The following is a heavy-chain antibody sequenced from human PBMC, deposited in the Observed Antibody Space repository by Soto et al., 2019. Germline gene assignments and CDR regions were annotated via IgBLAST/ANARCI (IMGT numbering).Heavy chain of an antibody. V-gene: IGHV1-69*13. CDR3: ARDFYSIKGCMDV. D-gene: IGHD4-4*01. Sequence: SVKVSCKASGGAFSSYAISWVRQAPGQGLEWMGGIIPIFGTANYAQKFQGRVTITADESTGTAYMELSSLRSEDTAVYYCARDFYSIKGCMDVWGQGTTVTVSS. CDR1: GGAFSSYA. CDR2: IIPIFGTA. J-gene: IGHJ6*02.